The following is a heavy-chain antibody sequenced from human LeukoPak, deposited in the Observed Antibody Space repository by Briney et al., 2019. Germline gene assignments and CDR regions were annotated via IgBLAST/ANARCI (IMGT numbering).Heavy chain of an antibody. V-gene: IGHV4-39*01. J-gene: IGHJ4*02. D-gene: IGHD6-13*01. CDR3: ARQKRLSLSGYMDFDY. Sequence: SETLSLTCTVSGGSISSSSYYWGWIRQPPGKGLEWIGSIYYSGSTYYNPSLKSRVTISVDTAKNQFSLKLSSVTAAAPAVYYCARQKRLSLSGYMDFDYWGQGVLVTVSS. CDR1: GGSISSSSYY. CDR2: IYYSGST.